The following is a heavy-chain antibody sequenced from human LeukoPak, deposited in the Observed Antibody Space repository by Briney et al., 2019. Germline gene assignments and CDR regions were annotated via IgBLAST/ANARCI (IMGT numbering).Heavy chain of an antibody. CDR2: ISGSGGST. CDR3: AKAGDYGGNLHFDY. J-gene: IGHJ4*02. Sequence: PGGSLRLSCAASGFTFSSYAMSWVRQAPGKGLEWVSAISGSGGSTYYADSVKGRFTISRDNSKDTLYLQMNSLRAEDTAVYYCAKAGDYGGNLHFDYWGQGTLVTVSS. CDR1: GFTFSSYA. V-gene: IGHV3-23*01. D-gene: IGHD4-23*01.